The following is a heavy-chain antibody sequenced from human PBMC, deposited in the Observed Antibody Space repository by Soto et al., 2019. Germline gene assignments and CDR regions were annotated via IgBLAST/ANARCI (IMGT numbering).Heavy chain of an antibody. V-gene: IGHV1-8*01. Sequence: QVQLVQSGAEVKTPGASVKVSCKASGYTFATYDINWVRQAPGQGLEWMGWMNPNSDNTGYAQKFQGRLTMTRDTALSVAHMELSSLRNEDRAVYYCARSDGYNFNWLDSWGQGTLVTVSA. D-gene: IGHD2-21*01. CDR2: MNPNSDNT. J-gene: IGHJ5*01. CDR3: ARSDGYNFNWLDS. CDR1: GYTFATYD.